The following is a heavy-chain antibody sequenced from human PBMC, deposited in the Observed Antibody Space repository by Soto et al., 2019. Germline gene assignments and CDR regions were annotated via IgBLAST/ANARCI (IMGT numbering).Heavy chain of an antibody. CDR2: IYYSGST. D-gene: IGHD6-19*01. Sequence: ETLSLTCTVSGGSISSSSYYWGWIRQPPGKGLEWIGSIYYSGSTYYNPSLKSRVTISVDTSKNQFSLKLSSVTAADTAVYYCASSTPLRGWDFDYWGQGTLVTVSS. CDR3: ASSTPLRGWDFDY. J-gene: IGHJ4*02. CDR1: GGSISSSSYY. V-gene: IGHV4-39*01.